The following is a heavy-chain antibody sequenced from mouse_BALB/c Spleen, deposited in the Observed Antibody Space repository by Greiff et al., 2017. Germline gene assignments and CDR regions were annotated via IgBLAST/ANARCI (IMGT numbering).Heavy chain of an antibody. CDR3: ARYSFYAMDY. CDR1: GYAFPNYL. J-gene: IGHJ4*01. Sequence: VQLQQSGAELVRPGTSVKVSCKASGYAFPNYLIEWVKQRPGQGLEWIGVINPGSGGTNYNEKFKGKATLTADKSSSTAYMQLSSLTSDDSAVYFCARYSFYAMDYWGQGTSVTVSS. V-gene: IGHV1-54*01. CDR2: INPGSGGT.